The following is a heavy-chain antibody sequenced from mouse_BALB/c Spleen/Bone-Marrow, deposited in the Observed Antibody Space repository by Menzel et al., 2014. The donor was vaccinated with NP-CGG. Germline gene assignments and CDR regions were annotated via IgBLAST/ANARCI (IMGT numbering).Heavy chain of an antibody. V-gene: IGHV1S22*01. Sequence: LQQSGSELVRPGASVKLSCKASGYTFTSYWMHWVKQRPGQGPEWIGNIYPGSGSTNYDEKFKSEATLTVDTSSSTAYMQLSSLTSEDSAVYCCTRSPITTVVAETMDYWGQGTSVIVSS. CDR2: IYPGSGST. J-gene: IGHJ4*01. CDR3: TRSPITTVVAETMDY. D-gene: IGHD1-1*01. CDR1: GYTFTSYW.